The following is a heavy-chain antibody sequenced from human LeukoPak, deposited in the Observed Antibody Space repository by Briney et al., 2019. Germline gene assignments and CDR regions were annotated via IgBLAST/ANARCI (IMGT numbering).Heavy chain of an antibody. D-gene: IGHD3-22*01. CDR2: INHSGST. CDR1: GGSFSGYY. J-gene: IGHJ4*02. CDR3: ARGITGSGSINPGFDY. Sequence: SETLSLTCGVYGGSFSGYYWSWIRQPPGKGLECIVEINHSGSTNYNPSLKSRVTISVDTSKTQFSLKLNYVTAAETAVYYCARGITGSGSINPGFDYWGQGNLVTVSS. V-gene: IGHV4-34*01.